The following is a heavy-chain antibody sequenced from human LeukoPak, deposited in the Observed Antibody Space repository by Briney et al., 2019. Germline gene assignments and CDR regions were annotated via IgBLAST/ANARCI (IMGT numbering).Heavy chain of an antibody. CDR3: ARNGGYYLDH. J-gene: IGHJ4*02. CDR1: GGSISSGNW. CDR2: IYHRGNT. Sequence: SETLSLTCAVSGGSISSGNWWSWVRQPPGKGLEWIGEIYHRGNTNYNPSLKSRVTISVDKSKNQFSLRLNSVTAADPAVYYCARNGGYYLDHWGQGILVTVSS. V-gene: IGHV4-4*02. D-gene: IGHD3-16*01.